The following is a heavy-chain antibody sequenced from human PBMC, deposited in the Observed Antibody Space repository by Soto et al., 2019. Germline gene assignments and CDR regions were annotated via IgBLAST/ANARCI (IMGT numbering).Heavy chain of an antibody. J-gene: IGHJ4*02. CDR1: GFTFGSYA. Sequence: GGSLRLSCAASGFTFGSYAMSWVRQAPGKGLEWVSDISGSGGSTYYADSVKGRFTISRDNSKNTLYLQMNSLRAEDTAVYYCAKGGYDYIWGSYRYTGTRSFDYWGQGTLVTVSS. V-gene: IGHV3-23*01. CDR2: ISGSGGST. D-gene: IGHD3-16*02. CDR3: AKGGYDYIWGSYRYTGTRSFDY.